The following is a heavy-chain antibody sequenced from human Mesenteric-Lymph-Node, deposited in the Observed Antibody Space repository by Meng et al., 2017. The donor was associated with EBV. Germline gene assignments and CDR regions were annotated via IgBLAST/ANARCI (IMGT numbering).Heavy chain of an antibody. CDR1: GGSFNDYS. CDR2: IDHSGSN. CDR3: ARVDYTKSLPFDY. Sequence: QVQLQQWWAGVLKPSETLSLTCAVYGGSFNDYSWTWIRRPPGKGLEWIGEIDHSGSNNYNPSLKSRVTMAVDMSKNQFSLKLASVTAADTAVYYCARVDYTKSLPFDYWGRGTLVTVSS. D-gene: IGHD2-2*02. V-gene: IGHV4-34*01. J-gene: IGHJ4*02.